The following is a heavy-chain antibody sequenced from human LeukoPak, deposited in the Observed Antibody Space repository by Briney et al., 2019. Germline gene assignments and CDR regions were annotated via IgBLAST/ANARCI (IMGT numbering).Heavy chain of an antibody. CDR3: ASVITIFGVAEGWFDP. J-gene: IGHJ5*02. CDR2: ISAYNGNT. V-gene: IGHV1-18*01. Sequence: EASVKVSCKASGYTFTSYGISWVRQAPGQGLEWMGWISAYNGNTNYAQKLQGRVTMTTDTSTSTAYMELRSLRSDDTAVYYCASVITIFGVAEGWFDPWGQGTLVTVSS. CDR1: GYTFTSYG. D-gene: IGHD3-3*01.